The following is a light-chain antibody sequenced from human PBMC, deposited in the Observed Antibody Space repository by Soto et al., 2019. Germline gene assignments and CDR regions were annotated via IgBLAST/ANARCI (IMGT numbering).Light chain of an antibody. CDR3: QTYNSAPLS. V-gene: IGKV1-27*01. J-gene: IGKJ4*01. CDR2: ATS. Sequence: DIKMTQSPSSLSASVGDRVTITCRASQDISNSLAWYQQKPGKVPKVLIYATSILQSGVPARFSGSGSGTDFTLTISSPQPEDVATYYCQTYNSAPLSFGGGTKVES. CDR1: QDISNS.